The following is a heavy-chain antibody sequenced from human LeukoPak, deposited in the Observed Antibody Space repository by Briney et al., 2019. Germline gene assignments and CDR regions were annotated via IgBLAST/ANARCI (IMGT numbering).Heavy chain of an antibody. J-gene: IGHJ4*02. CDR1: GFTFSSYG. CDR3: AKVVRTVVVVAEAFDY. D-gene: IGHD2-15*01. Sequence: GGSLRLSCAASGFTFSSYGMSWVRQAPGKGLEWVSAISGSGGSTYYADSVKGRFTISRDNSKNTLYLQMNSLRAEDTAVYYCAKVVRTVVVVAEAFDYWGQGTLVTVSS. V-gene: IGHV3-23*01. CDR2: ISGSGGST.